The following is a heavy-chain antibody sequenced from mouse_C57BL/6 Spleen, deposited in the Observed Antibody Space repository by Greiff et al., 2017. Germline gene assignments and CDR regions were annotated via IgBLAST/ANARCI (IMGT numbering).Heavy chain of an antibody. V-gene: IGHV1-69*01. D-gene: IGHD1-1*01. CDR2: IDPSDSYT. CDR3: ARSDYGSSRYVDV. Sequence: VQLQQSGAELVMPGASVKLSCKASGYTFTSYWMHWVKQRPGQGLEWIGEIDPSDSYTNYNQKFKGKSTLTVDKSSSTAYMQLSSLTSEDSAIYYCARSDYGSSRYVDVWGTGTTVTVSS. CDR1: GYTFTSYW. J-gene: IGHJ1*03.